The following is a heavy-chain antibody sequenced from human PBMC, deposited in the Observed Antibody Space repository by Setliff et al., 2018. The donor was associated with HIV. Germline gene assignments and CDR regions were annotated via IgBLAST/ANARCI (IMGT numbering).Heavy chain of an antibody. CDR2: IIPIFGTA. CDR3: VRDRYSYGYTPPWFDP. J-gene: IGHJ5*02. V-gene: IGHV1-69*05. Sequence: SVKVSCKASGGTFSSYAISWVRQAPGQGLEWMGGIIPIFGTANYAQKFQGRVTITTDASTSTAFMELSSLRSEDTAVYYCVRDRYSYGYTPPWFDPWGQGTLVTVSS. CDR1: GGTFSSYA. D-gene: IGHD5-18*01.